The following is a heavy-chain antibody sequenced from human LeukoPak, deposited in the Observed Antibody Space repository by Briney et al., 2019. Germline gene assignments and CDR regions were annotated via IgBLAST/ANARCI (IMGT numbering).Heavy chain of an antibody. Sequence: SETLSLTCTVSGGSIRSSSYNWGWIRQPPGKGLEWIGSIPYTGTTYYNPSLKSRVTISLDTSKNQFSLKLSSVTAADTAVYYCARTGGSFYFYYYMDVWGKGTTVTVSS. D-gene: IGHD1-26*01. CDR3: ARTGGSFYFYYYMDV. CDR2: IPYTGTT. J-gene: IGHJ6*03. CDR1: GGSIRSSSYN. V-gene: IGHV4-39*07.